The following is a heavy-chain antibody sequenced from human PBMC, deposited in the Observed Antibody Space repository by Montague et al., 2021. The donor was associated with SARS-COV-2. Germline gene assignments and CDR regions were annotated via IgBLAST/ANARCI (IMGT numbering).Heavy chain of an antibody. J-gene: IGHJ6*02. CDR2: LYTSGST. CDR3: ARDGADYSFAYYHEMDV. V-gene: IGHV4-4*07. CDR1: GASVRTYY. Sequence: SETLSLTCTASGASVRTYYWSWIRQSAGKKLEWMGRLYTSGSTYYNPSFKSRVSMSLDTSKNLFSLNLSSMTAADTAVYYCARDGADYSFAYYHEMDVWGQGTSVTVSS. D-gene: IGHD5-12*01.